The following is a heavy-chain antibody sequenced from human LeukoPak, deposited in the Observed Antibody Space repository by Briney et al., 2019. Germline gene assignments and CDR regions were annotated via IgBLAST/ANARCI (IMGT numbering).Heavy chain of an antibody. J-gene: IGHJ3*02. CDR1: GFSFSAYP. D-gene: IGHD4-17*01. Sequence: GGSLRLSCAASGFSFSAYPMGWVRQAPGKGLQWLSGISASGDVTFHADRVKGRFAISRDNSKNTLYLQMNSLRVEDTAVYYCARELRQGAFDIWGQGTMVTVSS. CDR3: ARELRQGAFDI. V-gene: IGHV3-23*01. CDR2: ISASGDVT.